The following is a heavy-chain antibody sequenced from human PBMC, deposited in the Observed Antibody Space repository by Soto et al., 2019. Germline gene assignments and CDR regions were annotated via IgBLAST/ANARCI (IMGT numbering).Heavy chain of an antibody. CDR2: INHSVST. Sequence: SETLSLTCAVYGGSFSGYYWSWIRQPPGKGLEWIGEINHSVSTNYNPSLKSRVTISVDTSKNQFSLKLSSVTAADTAVYYCARVGRTNWFDPWGQGTLVTVSS. V-gene: IGHV4-34*01. D-gene: IGHD1-26*01. J-gene: IGHJ5*02. CDR3: ARVGRTNWFDP. CDR1: GGSFSGYY.